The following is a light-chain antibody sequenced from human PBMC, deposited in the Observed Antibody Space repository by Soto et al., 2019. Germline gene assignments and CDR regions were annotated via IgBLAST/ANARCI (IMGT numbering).Light chain of an antibody. J-gene: IGLJ1*01. V-gene: IGLV1-40*01. CDR1: SSRIGADSD. Sequence: HCDLKQAASGSRAPRGGGRITKTRSSSRIGADSDVHWYQQIPGTAPQLLIYDNTNRPSGVPDRFSGSKSGTSASLAITGLQAEDEADYYCQSLDKSLDVYVFGTGTKVTVL. CDR3: QSLDKSLDVYV. CDR2: DNT.